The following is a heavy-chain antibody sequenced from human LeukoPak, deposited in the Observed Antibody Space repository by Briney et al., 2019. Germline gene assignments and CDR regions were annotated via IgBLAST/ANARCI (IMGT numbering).Heavy chain of an antibody. CDR3: ARRYDYVWGSYRSGYFDY. D-gene: IGHD3-16*02. Sequence: GGSLRLSCAASGFTFSSYAMHWVRQAPGKGLEWVAVISYDGSNKYHADSVKGRFTISRDNSKNTLYPQMNSLRAEDTAVYYCARRYDYVWGSYRSGYFDYWGQGTLVTVSS. V-gene: IGHV3-30*04. J-gene: IGHJ4*02. CDR2: ISYDGSNK. CDR1: GFTFSSYA.